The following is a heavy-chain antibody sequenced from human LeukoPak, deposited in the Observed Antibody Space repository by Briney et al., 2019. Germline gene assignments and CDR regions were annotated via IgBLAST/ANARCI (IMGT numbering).Heavy chain of an antibody. CDR3: AREVDTAMVSGTYYFDY. D-gene: IGHD5-18*01. Sequence: PSETLSLTCAVSGDSIASTIHYWAWIRQPPGKGLEWIVSMYYSGSTYYNPSIKSRVTMSLDTSENQLSLKLSSVTAADTAFYYCAREVDTAMVSGTYYFDYWGQGTLVTVSS. CDR2: MYYSGST. J-gene: IGHJ4*02. CDR1: GDSIASTIHY. V-gene: IGHV4-39*07.